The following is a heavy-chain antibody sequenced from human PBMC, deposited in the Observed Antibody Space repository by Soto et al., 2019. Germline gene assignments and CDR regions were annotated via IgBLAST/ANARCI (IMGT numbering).Heavy chain of an antibody. CDR3: ARHASGGDYGVDY. V-gene: IGHV4-59*08. CDR2: IYYSGST. Sequence: SETLSLTCTVSGGSISSYYWSWIRQPPGKGLEWIGYIYYSGSTNYNPSLKSRVTISVDTSKNQFSLKLSSVTAADTAVYYCARHASGGDYGVDYWGQGTLVTVSS. J-gene: IGHJ4*02. D-gene: IGHD4-17*01. CDR1: GGSISSYY.